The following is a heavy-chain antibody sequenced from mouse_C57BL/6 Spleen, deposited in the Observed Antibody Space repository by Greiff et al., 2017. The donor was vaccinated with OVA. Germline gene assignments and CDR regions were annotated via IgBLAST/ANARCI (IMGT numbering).Heavy chain of an antibody. D-gene: IGHD2-4*01. V-gene: IGHV1-50*01. CDR2: IDPSDSYT. J-gene: IGHJ1*03. CDR1: GYTFTSYW. Sequence: QVQLQQPGAELVKPGASVKLSCKASGYTFTSYWMQWVKQRPGQGLEWIGEIDPSDSYTNYNQKFKGKATLTVDTSSSTAYMQLSSLTSEDSAVYYCARGRGIYYDYDVRYFDVWGTGTTVTVSS. CDR3: ARGRGIYYDYDVRYFDV.